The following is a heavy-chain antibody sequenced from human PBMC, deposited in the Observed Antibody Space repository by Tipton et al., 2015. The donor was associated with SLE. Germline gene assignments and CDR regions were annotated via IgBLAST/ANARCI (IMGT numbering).Heavy chain of an antibody. CDR2: THYSGNT. J-gene: IGHJ2*01. Sequence: LRLSCTVSGGSINSRTLYWGWIRQPPGKGLEWIGNTHYSGNTYYTPSLKSRITISLDTSKNQFSLRLSFVTAADTAVYYCARHAWGSNWYFDLWGRGTLVTVSS. CDR1: GGSINSRTLY. D-gene: IGHD7-27*01. V-gene: IGHV4-39*07. CDR3: ARHAWGSNWYFDL.